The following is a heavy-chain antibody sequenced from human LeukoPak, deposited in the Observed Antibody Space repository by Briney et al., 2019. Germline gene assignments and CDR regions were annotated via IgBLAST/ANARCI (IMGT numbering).Heavy chain of an antibody. V-gene: IGHV3-74*01. J-gene: IGHJ4*02. CDR3: ARGRRIQLWSHRDYFDY. CDR2: ITTDGSGT. Sequence: GGSLRLSCADSGFTFGRYWMHWVRHAPGKGLVWVSHITTDGSGTSYADSVKGRFTISRDNAKNTLYLQMNSLRAEDTAVYYCARGRRIQLWSHRDYFDYWGQGTLVTVSS. D-gene: IGHD5-18*01. CDR1: GFTFGRYW.